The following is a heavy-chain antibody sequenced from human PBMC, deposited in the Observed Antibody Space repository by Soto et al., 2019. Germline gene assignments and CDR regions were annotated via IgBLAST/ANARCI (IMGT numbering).Heavy chain of an antibody. CDR3: ARARYFAIVVVSDYYGMDV. V-gene: IGHV4-38-2*01. D-gene: IGHD2-21*01. J-gene: IGHJ6*02. CDR1: GYSISSGYY. Sequence: SETLSLTCAVSGYSISSGYYWGWIRQPPGKGLEWIGSIYHSGSTYYNPSLKSRVTISVDTSKNQFSLKLSSVTAADTAVYYCARARYFAIVVVSDYYGMDVWGQGTTVTVSS. CDR2: IYHSGST.